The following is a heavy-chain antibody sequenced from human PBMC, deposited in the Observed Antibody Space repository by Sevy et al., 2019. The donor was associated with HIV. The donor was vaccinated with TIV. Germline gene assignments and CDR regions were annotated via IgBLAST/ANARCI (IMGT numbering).Heavy chain of an antibody. CDR2: ISWDGGST. CDR1: GFTFDDYA. J-gene: IGHJ3*02. D-gene: IGHD1-26*01. V-gene: IGHV3-43D*03. CDR3: AKPGGRRGELHAFDI. Sequence: GGSLRLSCAASGFTFDDYAMHWVRQAPGKGLEWVSLISWDGGSTYYADSVKGRFTISRDNSKNSLYLQMNSLRAEDTALYYCAKPGGRRGELHAFDIWGQGTMVTVSS.